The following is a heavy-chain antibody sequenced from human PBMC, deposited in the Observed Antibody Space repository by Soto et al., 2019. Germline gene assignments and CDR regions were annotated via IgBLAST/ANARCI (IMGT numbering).Heavy chain of an antibody. J-gene: IGHJ5*02. D-gene: IGHD4-17*01. V-gene: IGHV4-59*08. CDR3: ARHGDYGDYPWWFAP. CDR1: GGSISSFY. CDR2: IYYSGST. Sequence: PLEIQSLSCSVSGGSISSFYCSWIRQPQGKGLERIGYIYYSGSTNYNPSLKSRVTISVDASKNQFSLKLSSVTAADTALYYCARHGDYGDYPWWFAPWGQGTLVTVSS.